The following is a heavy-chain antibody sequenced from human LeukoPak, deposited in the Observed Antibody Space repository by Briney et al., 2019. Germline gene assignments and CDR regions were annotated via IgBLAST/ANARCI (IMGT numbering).Heavy chain of an antibody. CDR2: IWPDGSNK. J-gene: IGHJ4*02. Sequence: GSLRLSCAPSGFIFSTYGIHWVRQAPGKGLEWVAAIWPDGSNKYYADSVKGRFTISRDNSRNTLYLQVNSLRSEDTAVYYCARAVGPFDYWGQGTLVTVSS. CDR1: GFIFSTYG. V-gene: IGHV3-33*01. CDR3: ARAVGPFDY. D-gene: IGHD4-23*01.